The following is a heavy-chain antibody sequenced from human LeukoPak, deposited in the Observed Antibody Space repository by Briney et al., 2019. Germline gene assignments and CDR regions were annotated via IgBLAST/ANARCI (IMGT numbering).Heavy chain of an antibody. D-gene: IGHD2-15*01. J-gene: IGHJ4*02. Sequence: ASVKVSCKASGYTFTSYYMHWVRQAPGQGLEWMGITNPSGGSTSYAQKFQGRVTMTRDTSTSTVYMELSSLRSEDTAVYYCARDVDCSGGSCRYFDFWGQGTLVTVSS. CDR2: TNPSGGST. CDR1: GYTFTSYY. V-gene: IGHV1-46*01. CDR3: ARDVDCSGGSCRYFDF.